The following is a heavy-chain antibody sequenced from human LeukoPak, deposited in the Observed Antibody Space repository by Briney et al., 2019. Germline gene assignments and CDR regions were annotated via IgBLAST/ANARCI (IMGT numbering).Heavy chain of an antibody. Sequence: GGSLRLSCAASGFTFSSYAMHWVRQAPGKGLEWVAFISFDGTKKYYADSLKGRFTISRDNSKNTLSLQMNSLRVEDTAVYYCASLATIIIVPTATPHDYFDPWGQGTVVTVSS. CDR1: GFTFSSYA. J-gene: IGHJ5*02. D-gene: IGHD2-2*01. CDR2: ISFDGTKK. CDR3: ASLATIIIVPTATPHDYFDP. V-gene: IGHV3-30-3*01.